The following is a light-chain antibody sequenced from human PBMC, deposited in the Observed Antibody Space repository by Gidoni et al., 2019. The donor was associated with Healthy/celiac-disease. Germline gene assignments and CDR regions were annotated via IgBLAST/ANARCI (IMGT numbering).Light chain of an antibody. CDR2: GAS. V-gene: IGKV3-15*01. CDR3: QQYNNWPPVT. CDR1: QSVSSN. Sequence: EIVMTQFPATLSVSPGERATLSCRAIQSVSSNSAWYQQKPGQAPRLLIYGASTRATGIPARFSGSGSGTEFTLTISSLQSEDFAVYYCQQYNNWPPVTFGQGTKLEIK. J-gene: IGKJ2*01.